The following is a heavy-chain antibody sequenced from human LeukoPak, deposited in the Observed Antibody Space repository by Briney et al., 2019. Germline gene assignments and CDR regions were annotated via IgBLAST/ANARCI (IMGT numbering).Heavy chain of an antibody. CDR3: ARARLDSSSSPYYYYYYMDV. Sequence: ASVKVSCKASGGTFSSYAISWVRQAPGQGLEWLGGIIPIFGTANYAQKFQGRVTITTDESTSTAYMELSSLRSEDTAVYYCARARLDSSSSPYYYYYYMDVWGKRTTVTVSS. CDR1: GGTFSSYA. CDR2: IIPIFGTA. J-gene: IGHJ6*03. V-gene: IGHV1-69*05. D-gene: IGHD6-6*01.